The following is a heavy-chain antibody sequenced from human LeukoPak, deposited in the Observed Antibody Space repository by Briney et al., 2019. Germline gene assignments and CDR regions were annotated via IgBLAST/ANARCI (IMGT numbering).Heavy chain of an antibody. J-gene: IGHJ4*02. CDR1: GFTFTYYV. V-gene: IGHV3-30*02. Sequence: GGSLRLSCAASGFTFTYYVMHWVRQAPGKGLEWVASVWYDGSNKYYVDSVKGRSTISRDNFKNTIYLQMNSLRGEDTAIYYCAKSASAYSSNWSFDYWGQGTLVTVSS. D-gene: IGHD6-13*01. CDR3: AKSASAYSSNWSFDY. CDR2: VWYDGSNK.